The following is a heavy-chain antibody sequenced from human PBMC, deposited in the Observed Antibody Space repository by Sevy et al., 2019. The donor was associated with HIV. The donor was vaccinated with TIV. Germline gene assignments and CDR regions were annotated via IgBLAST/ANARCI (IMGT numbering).Heavy chain of an antibody. CDR3: ARDDCSSLSCHGSLLY. Sequence: ASVKVSCKASGYTFTSYGISWVRQAPGQGLEWLGWISTLNVNTNNAQKFQGRVTMTTDTSTDTASMELRSLRSDDPAVYYCARDDCSSLSCHGSLLYWGQGTLVTVSS. D-gene: IGHD2-2*01. CDR1: GYTFTSYG. V-gene: IGHV1-18*01. J-gene: IGHJ4*02. CDR2: ISTLNVNT.